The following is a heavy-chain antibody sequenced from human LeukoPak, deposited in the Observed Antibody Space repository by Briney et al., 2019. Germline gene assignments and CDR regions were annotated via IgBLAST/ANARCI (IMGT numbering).Heavy chain of an antibody. CDR3: ARDPDGNNWFDP. V-gene: IGHV4-59*01. CDR2: IYHSGST. D-gene: IGHD1-14*01. CDR1: GGSINNSY. Sequence: SETLSLTCTVSGGSINNSYWSWIRQPPGKGLEWIGYIYHSGSTNYNPSLKSRVTMSVDASRNQFSLKLSSVTAADTAVYYCARDPDGNNWFDPWGQGTLVTVSS. J-gene: IGHJ5*02.